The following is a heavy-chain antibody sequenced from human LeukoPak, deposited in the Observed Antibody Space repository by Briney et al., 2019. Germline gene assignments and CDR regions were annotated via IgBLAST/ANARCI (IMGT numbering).Heavy chain of an antibody. CDR1: GGSISSYY. J-gene: IGHJ5*02. CDR2: IYTSGST. Sequence: SETLSLTCTVSGGSISSYYWSWIRQPAGKGLEWIGRIYTSGSTNYNPSLKSRVTISVDTSKNQFSLKLSSVTAADTAVYYCARGQRGYCSSTSCYEFGPWGQGTLVTVSS. CDR3: ARGQRGYCSSTSCYEFGP. D-gene: IGHD2-2*01. V-gene: IGHV4-4*07.